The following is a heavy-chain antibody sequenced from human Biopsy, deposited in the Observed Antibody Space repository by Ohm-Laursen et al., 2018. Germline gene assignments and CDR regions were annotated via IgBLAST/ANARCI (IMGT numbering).Heavy chain of an antibody. D-gene: IGHD3-22*01. V-gene: IGHV4-59*01. Sequence: SETLSLTCTVSGDSISSYYWSWIRQPPGKGREWIGYVYYTGSTDYNPSLQSRVTISVDTSKNHFSLRLRSVTPADTAIYYCARDRGYYSDRTVPGYFDLWGRGTLVTVSS. CDR3: ARDRGYYSDRTVPGYFDL. CDR1: GDSISSYY. J-gene: IGHJ2*01. CDR2: VYYTGST.